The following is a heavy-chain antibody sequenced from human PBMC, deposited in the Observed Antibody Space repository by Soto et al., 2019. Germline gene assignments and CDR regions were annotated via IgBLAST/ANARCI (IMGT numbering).Heavy chain of an antibody. V-gene: IGHV4-30-2*01. D-gene: IGHD2-15*01. J-gene: IGHJ3*02. CDR1: GGSISSGGYS. Sequence: QLQLQESGSGLVKPSQTLSLTCAVSGGSISSGGYSWSWIRQPPGKGLEWIGYIYHSGSTYYNPSLKSRATISVDRSKNEFSLKLSSVTAADTAVYYCALRRGGTDRWGAFDIWGQGTMVTVSS. CDR2: IYHSGST. CDR3: ALRRGGTDRWGAFDI.